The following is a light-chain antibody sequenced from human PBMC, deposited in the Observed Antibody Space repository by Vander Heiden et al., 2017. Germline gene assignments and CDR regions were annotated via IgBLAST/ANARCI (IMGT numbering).Light chain of an antibody. V-gene: IGKV3-15*01. CDR1: QSVSSN. Sequence: IVMTHSPATLSVSPGERATLSCRASQSVSSNLAWYQQKPAQAPRRLIYGASTRATGIPARFSGSGSGTEFTLTISSLQSEDFAVYYCQQYNNWHPYTFGQGTKLEIK. CDR2: GAS. J-gene: IGKJ2*01. CDR3: QQYNNWHPYT.